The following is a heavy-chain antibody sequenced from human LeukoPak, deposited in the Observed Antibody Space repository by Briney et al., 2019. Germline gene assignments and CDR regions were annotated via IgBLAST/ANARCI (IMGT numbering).Heavy chain of an antibody. CDR2: TSYDGSNK. CDR3: ARARDYASLWWFDP. V-gene: IGHV3-30*04. CDR1: GFTFSSYA. Sequence: PGGSLRLSCAASGFTFSSYAMHWVRQAPGKGLEWVAVTSYDGSNKHYADSVKGRFTISRDNSKNTLYLQMNSLRAEDTAVYYCARARDYASLWWFDPWGQGTLVTVSS. J-gene: IGHJ5*02. D-gene: IGHD4-17*01.